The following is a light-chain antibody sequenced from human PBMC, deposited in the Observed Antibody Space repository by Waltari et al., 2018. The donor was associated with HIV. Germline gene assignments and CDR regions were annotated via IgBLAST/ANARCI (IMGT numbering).Light chain of an antibody. CDR3: MQGSHWPYT. CDR2: GAS. CDR1: QNVGNN. Sequence: EVAVTQSPATLSVFPGERGTLSCTTSQNVGNNLAWYQKKSGQGPRLLIYGASTRDSGVPDRISGSGSATEFTLKISRVEAEDVGIYYCMQGSHWPYTFGQGTKLEI. J-gene: IGKJ2*01. V-gene: IGKV3-15*01.